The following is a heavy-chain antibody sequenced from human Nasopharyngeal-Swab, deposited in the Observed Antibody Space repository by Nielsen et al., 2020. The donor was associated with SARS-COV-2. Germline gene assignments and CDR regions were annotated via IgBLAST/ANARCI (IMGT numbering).Heavy chain of an antibody. V-gene: IGHV7-4-1*02. D-gene: IGHD6-19*01. Sequence: ASVTVSCKASGYTFPRYAMHWVRQAPGQGLEWMGWINTNTGNPTYAQGFTGRFVFSLDTSVSTAYLQISSLKAEDTAVYYCASGKHSSGWYGLDAFDIWGQGTMVTVAS. CDR3: ASGKHSSGWYGLDAFDI. CDR1: GYTFPRYA. CDR2: INTNTGNP. J-gene: IGHJ3*02.